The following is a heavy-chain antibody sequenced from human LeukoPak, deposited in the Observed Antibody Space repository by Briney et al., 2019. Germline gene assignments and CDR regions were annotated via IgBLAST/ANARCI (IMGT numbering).Heavy chain of an antibody. D-gene: IGHD1-14*01. Sequence: ASVKVSCKASGYTFTGYYMHWVRQAPGQGLEWMGWINPNSGGTNYAQKFQGRVTMTRDTSISTAYMELSRLRSDDTAVYYCARGADHAGYYYYYYMDVWGKGTTVTVSS. CDR3: ARGADHAGYYYYYYMDV. CDR2: INPNSGGT. CDR1: GYTFTGYY. V-gene: IGHV1-2*02. J-gene: IGHJ6*03.